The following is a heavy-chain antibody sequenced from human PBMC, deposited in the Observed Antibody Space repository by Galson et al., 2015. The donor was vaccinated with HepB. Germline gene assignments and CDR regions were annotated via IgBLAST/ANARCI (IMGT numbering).Heavy chain of an antibody. Sequence: SETLSLTCTVSGASISTYYWSWIRQPPGKGLEWIGYIHYSESTNYNPSLKSRVTISVDTSKNQFSLNLSSVTAADTAVYYCAGGRDGYNFADYWGQGTLVTVSS. D-gene: IGHD5-24*01. CDR2: IHYSEST. CDR1: GASISTYY. CDR3: AGGRDGYNFADY. V-gene: IGHV4-59*01. J-gene: IGHJ4*02.